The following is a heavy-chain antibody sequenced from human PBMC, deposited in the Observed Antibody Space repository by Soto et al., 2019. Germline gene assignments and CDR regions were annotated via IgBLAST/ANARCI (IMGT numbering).Heavy chain of an antibody. CDR3: ATHPPYGPLDH. D-gene: IGHD4-17*01. Sequence: SETLSLTRTVSGGSISSSSNHWGWLRQPPGKGLEWIGNIYYSENTYYNPSLKSRVTISVDTSKNQFALRLTSVTAADTAVYYCATHPPYGPLDHWGQGTLVTVSS. CDR1: GGSISSSSNH. CDR2: IYYSENT. J-gene: IGHJ4*02. V-gene: IGHV4-39*01.